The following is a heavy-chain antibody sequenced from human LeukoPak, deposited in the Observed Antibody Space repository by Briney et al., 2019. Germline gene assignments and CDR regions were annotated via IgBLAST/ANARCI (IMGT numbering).Heavy chain of an antibody. Sequence: ASVKVSCKASGYTFTGYYMHWVRQAPGQGLGWMGWINPNSGGTNYAQKFQGGVTMTRDTAISTAYMELRMLRSDDAAVYYCACGTYSGSWLAFDIWGQGTMVTVSS. D-gene: IGHD1-26*01. CDR3: ACGTYSGSWLAFDI. J-gene: IGHJ3*02. CDR2: INPNSGGT. CDR1: GYTFTGYY. V-gene: IGHV1-2*02.